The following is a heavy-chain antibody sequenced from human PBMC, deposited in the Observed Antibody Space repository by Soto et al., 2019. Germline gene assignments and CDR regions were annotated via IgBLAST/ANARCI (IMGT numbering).Heavy chain of an antibody. CDR3: ARGGYCSSTSCYGDYYYGMDV. CDR1: GGTFSSYA. CDR2: IIPIFGTA. V-gene: IGHV1-69*01. Sequence: QVQLVQSGAEVKKPGSSVNVSCKASGGTFSSYAISWVRQAPGQGLEWMGGIIPIFGTANYAQKFQGRVTITADESTSTAYMELSRLRSEDTAVYYCARGGYCSSTSCYGDYYYGMDVWGQGTTVTVAS. D-gene: IGHD2-2*01. J-gene: IGHJ6*02.